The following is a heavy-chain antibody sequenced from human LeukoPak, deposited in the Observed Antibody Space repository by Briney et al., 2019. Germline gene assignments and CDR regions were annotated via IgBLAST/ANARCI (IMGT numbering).Heavy chain of an antibody. CDR3: VRPYCGGECQSKNNWFDP. CDR2: IYYSGST. Sequence: SETLSLTCTVSGGSISSYYWSWIRQPPGKGLEWIGYIYYSGSTYYNPSLKSRVTISVDTSKNQFSLKLSSVTAADTAVYYCVRPYCGGECQSKNNWFDPWGQGTLVTVSS. V-gene: IGHV4-59*12. J-gene: IGHJ5*02. D-gene: IGHD2-21*01. CDR1: GGSISSYY.